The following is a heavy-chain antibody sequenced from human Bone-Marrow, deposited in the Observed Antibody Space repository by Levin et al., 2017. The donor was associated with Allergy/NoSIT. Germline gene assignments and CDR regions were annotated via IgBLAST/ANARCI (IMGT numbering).Heavy chain of an antibody. Sequence: ASVKVSCKASGYTFTSYIIHWVRQAPGQRLEWMGCINAGNGSTKYSQEFQGTVTITRDTSASTVYLELNTLRSEDTAVYYCARESLSPKYCGADCYLVSWGQGTLVSVSS. CDR1: GYTFTSYI. CDR2: INAGNGST. D-gene: IGHD2-21*02. V-gene: IGHV1-3*01. J-gene: IGHJ5*02. CDR3: ARESLSPKYCGADCYLVS.